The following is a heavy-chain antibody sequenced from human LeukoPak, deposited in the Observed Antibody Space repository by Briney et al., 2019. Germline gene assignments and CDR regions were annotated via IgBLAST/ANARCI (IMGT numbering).Heavy chain of an antibody. J-gene: IGHJ4*02. D-gene: IGHD2-15*01. CDR2: INPNSGGT. Sequence: PLASVKVPCTASGYTFTGYYMHWVRQAPGQGLEWMGWINPNSGGTNYAQKFQGRVTMTRDTSISTAYMELSRLRSDDTAVYYCARKYCSGGSCYSDFAYYFDYWGQGTLVTVSS. CDR1: GYTFTGYY. V-gene: IGHV1-2*02. CDR3: ARKYCSGGSCYSDFAYYFDY.